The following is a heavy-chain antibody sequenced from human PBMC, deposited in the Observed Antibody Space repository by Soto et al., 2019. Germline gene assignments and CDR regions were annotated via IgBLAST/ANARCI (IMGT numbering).Heavy chain of an antibody. J-gene: IGHJ4*02. V-gene: IGHV1-2*02. CDR2: INPNSGGT. CDR1: GYTFSGFY. CDR3: ASAAVTGKAGLDF. D-gene: IGHD6-19*01. Sequence: ASVKVSCKASGYTFSGFYMHWVRQAPGQGLEWMGWINPNSGGTKSAEKFQGRVTMTRDTSVSTAYMELSRLTSDDTAVYYCASAAVTGKAGLDFWGQGTQVTVSS.